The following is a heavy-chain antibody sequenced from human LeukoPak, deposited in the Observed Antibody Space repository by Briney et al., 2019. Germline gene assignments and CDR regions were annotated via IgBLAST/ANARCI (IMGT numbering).Heavy chain of an antibody. Sequence: SETLSLTCTVSGGSISGYYWGWIRQPPGKGLEWIGYIHYSGSTNYNPSLKSRDTISVDTSKNQFSLRLSSVTAADTAVYYCARVSGYDWESFYDYWGQGTLVTVSS. V-gene: IGHV4-59*01. J-gene: IGHJ4*02. CDR2: IHYSGST. CDR3: ARVSGYDWESFYDY. D-gene: IGHD5-12*01. CDR1: GGSISGYY.